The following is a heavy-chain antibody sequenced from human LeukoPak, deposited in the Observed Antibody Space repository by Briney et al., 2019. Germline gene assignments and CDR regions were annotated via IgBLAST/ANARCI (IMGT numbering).Heavy chain of an antibody. J-gene: IGHJ4*02. V-gene: IGHV3-21*01. D-gene: IGHD2-15*01. CDR2: ISSSSSYI. CDR3: ARGMVVAATGFDY. Sequence: GGSLGLSCAASGFTFSSYSMNWVRQAPGKGLEWVSSISSSSSYIYYADSVKGRFTISRDNAKNSLYLQMNSLRAEDTAVYYCARGMVVAATGFDYWGQGTLVTVSS. CDR1: GFTFSSYS.